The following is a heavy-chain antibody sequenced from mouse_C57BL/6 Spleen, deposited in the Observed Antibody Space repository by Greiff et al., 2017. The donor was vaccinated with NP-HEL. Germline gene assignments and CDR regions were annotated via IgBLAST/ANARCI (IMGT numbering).Heavy chain of an antibody. CDR2: IDPSDSET. CDR1: GYTFTSYW. V-gene: IGHV1-52*01. Sequence: QVQLKQPGAELVRPGSSVKLSCKASGYTFTSYWMHWVKQRPIQGLEWIGNIDPSDSETHYNQKFKDKATLTVDKSSSTAYMQLSSLTSEDSAVYYCARGITTVRGTWFAYWGQGTLVTVSA. CDR3: ARGITTVRGTWFAY. D-gene: IGHD1-1*01. J-gene: IGHJ3*01.